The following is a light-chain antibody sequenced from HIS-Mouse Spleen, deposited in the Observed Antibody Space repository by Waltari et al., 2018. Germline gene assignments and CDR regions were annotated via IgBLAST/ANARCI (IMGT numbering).Light chain of an antibody. CDR2: EVS. J-gene: IGLJ1*01. V-gene: IGLV2-8*01. CDR1: SRDVGGYNY. CDR3: SSYAGSNNLV. Sequence: QSALTQPPSASGSPGQSVTISCTGTSRDVGGYNYVPWYQQHPGKAPKLMIYEVSKRPSGVPDRFSGSKSGNTASLTVSGLQGEDEADYYCSSYAGSNNLVFGTGTKVTVL.